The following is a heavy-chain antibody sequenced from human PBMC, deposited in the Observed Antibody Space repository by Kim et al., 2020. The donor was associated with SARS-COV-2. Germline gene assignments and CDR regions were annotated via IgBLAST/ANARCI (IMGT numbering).Heavy chain of an antibody. D-gene: IGHD6-13*01. V-gene: IGHV1-69*13. CDR2: IIPIFGTA. J-gene: IGHJ5*02. CDR1: GGTFSSYA. CDR3: ARPGIAAAGTSGWFDP. Sequence: SVKVSCKASGGTFSSYAISWVRQAPGQGLEWMGGIIPIFGTANYAQKFQGRVTITADESTSTAYMELSSLRSEDTAVYYCARPGIAAAGTSGWFDPWGQGTLVTVSS.